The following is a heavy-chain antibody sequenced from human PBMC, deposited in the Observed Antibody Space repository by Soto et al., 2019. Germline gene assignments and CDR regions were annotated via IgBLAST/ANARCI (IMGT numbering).Heavy chain of an antibody. Sequence: SETLSLTCTVSGGSISSYYWSWIRQPPGKGLEWIGYIYYSGSTNYNPSLKSRVTISVDTSKNQFSLKLSSVTAADTAVYYCARGAPTLYYYYGMDVWGQGTTVTVSS. J-gene: IGHJ6*02. CDR1: GGSISSYY. CDR2: IYYSGST. V-gene: IGHV4-59*01. CDR3: ARGAPTLYYYYGMDV.